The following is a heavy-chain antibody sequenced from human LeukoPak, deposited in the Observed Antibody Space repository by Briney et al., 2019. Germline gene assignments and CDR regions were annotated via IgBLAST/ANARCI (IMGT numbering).Heavy chain of an antibody. J-gene: IGHJ6*02. CDR2: IIPILGIA. CDR3: ARDLGLATNYYYGMDV. V-gene: IGHV1-69*04. D-gene: IGHD3-3*02. CDR1: GGIFSSYA. Sequence: SVKVSCKASGGIFSSYAISWVRQAPGQGLEWMGRIIPILGIANYAQKFQGRVTITAAKSTSTAYMELSSLRSEDTAVYYCARDLGLATNYYYGMDVWGQGTTVTVSS.